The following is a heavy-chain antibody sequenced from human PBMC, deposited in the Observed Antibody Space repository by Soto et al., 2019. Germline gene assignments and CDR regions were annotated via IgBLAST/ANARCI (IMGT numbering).Heavy chain of an antibody. CDR1: GGSISSNSW. J-gene: IGHJ5*02. CDR3: ARGRGEFDA. D-gene: IGHD2-21*01. V-gene: IGHV4-4*02. CDR2: IYHNGST. Sequence: SETLSLTCVVSGGSISSNSWWSWVRQPPGKGLEWIGEIYHNGSTNYKSSLKSRVIIKLDKSKNQFSLKMISVTAADTALYYCARGRGEFDAWGQGTPVTVSS.